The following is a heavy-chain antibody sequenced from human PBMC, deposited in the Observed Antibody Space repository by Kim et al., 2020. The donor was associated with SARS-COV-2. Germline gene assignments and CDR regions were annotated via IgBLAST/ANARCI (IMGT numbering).Heavy chain of an antibody. CDR3: AKDGGGRYCSGGSCRFDY. V-gene: IGHV3-23*01. J-gene: IGHJ4*02. D-gene: IGHD2-15*01. CDR1: GFTFSSYA. Sequence: GGSLRLSCAASGFTFSSYAMSWVRQAPGKGLEWVSAISGSGGSTYYADSVKGRFTISRDNSKNTLYLQMNSLRAEDTAVYYCAKDGGGRYCSGGSCRFDYWGQGTLVTVSS. CDR2: ISGSGGST.